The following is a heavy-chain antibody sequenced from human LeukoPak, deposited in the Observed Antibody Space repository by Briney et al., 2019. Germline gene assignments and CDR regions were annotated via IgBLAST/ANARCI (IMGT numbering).Heavy chain of an antibody. D-gene: IGHD3-22*01. V-gene: IGHV1-8*01. CDR1: GYTFTSYD. CDR3: ARGIVAYYYDSSGTAWDY. Sequence: ASVKVSCKASGYTFTSYDINWVRQATGQGLEWMGWMNPNSGNTGYAQKFQGRVTMTRNTSISTAYMELSSLRSEDTAVYYCARGIVAYYYDSSGTAWDYWGKGTLVTVSS. J-gene: IGHJ4*02. CDR2: MNPNSGNT.